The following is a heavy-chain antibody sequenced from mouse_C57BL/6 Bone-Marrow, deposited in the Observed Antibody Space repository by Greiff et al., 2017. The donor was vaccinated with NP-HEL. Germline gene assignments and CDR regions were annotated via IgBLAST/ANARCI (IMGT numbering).Heavy chain of an antibody. CDR2: IDPENGDT. Sequence: VHVKQSGAELVRPGASVKLSCTASGFNIKDDYMHWVKQRPEQGLEWIGWIDPENGDTEYASKFQGKATITADTSSNTAYLQLSSLTSEGTAVYYCTIPYYGSSLYFDYWGQGTTLTVSS. D-gene: IGHD1-1*01. CDR3: TIPYYGSSLYFDY. J-gene: IGHJ2*01. CDR1: GFNIKDDY. V-gene: IGHV14-4*01.